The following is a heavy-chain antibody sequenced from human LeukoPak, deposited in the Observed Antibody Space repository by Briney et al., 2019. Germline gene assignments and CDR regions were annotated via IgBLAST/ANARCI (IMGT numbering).Heavy chain of an antibody. CDR3: ARGATSYYDSSGYYFDC. J-gene: IGHJ4*02. D-gene: IGHD3-22*01. V-gene: IGHV1-18*01. CDR1: GYTFTSYG. CDR2: IRAYNGST. Sequence: ASVKVSCKASGYTFTSYGISWVRQAPGQGLEWMGWIRAYNGSTNYAQKLHGRVTMTTDTSTSTAYMELRSLRSDDTAVYYCARGATSYYDSSGYYFDCWGQGTLVTVSS.